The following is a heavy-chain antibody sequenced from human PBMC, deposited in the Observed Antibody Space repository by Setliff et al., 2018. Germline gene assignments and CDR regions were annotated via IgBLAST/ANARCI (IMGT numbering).Heavy chain of an antibody. CDR2: IIPIFGTA. J-gene: IGHJ6*03. Sequence: SVKVSCKASGGTFSSYAISWVRQAPGQGLEWMGGIIPIFGTANYAQKFQGRVTITADESTSTAYMELSSLRSEDTAVYYCARGAPGGKDYYYYYMDVWGKGTTGTVSS. V-gene: IGHV1-69*13. CDR1: GGTFSSYA. CDR3: ARGAPGGKDYYYYYMDV. D-gene: IGHD2-15*01.